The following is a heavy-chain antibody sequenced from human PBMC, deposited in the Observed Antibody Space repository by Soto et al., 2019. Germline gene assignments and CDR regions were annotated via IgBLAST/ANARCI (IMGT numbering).Heavy chain of an antibody. D-gene: IGHD3-10*01. CDR2: VHHSWGS. CDR3: ARQGFGPLHGLVDV. J-gene: IGHJ6*02. CDR1: GGSISSYY. V-gene: IGHV4-59*08. Sequence: QVQLQESGPGLVKPSETLSLSCTVSGGSISSYYWSWFRQSPGKRMEWIGYVHHSWGSSYNPSLQSRVAIYLDTSKSQFSLKLTSVTATDTAVYYCARQGFGPLHGLVDVWGQGTTVTVSS.